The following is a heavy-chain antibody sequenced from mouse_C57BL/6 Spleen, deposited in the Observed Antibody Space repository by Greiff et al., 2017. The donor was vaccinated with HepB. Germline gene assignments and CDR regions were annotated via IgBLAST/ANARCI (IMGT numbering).Heavy chain of an antibody. Sequence: VQLQQPGAELVMPGASVKLSCKASGYTFTSYWMHWVKQRPGQGLEWIGEIDPSDSYTNYNQKFKGKSTLTVDKSSSTAYMQLSSLTSEDSAVYYCARPGYDYDGAWFAYWGQGTLVTVSA. V-gene: IGHV1-69*01. CDR3: ARPGYDYDGAWFAY. D-gene: IGHD2-4*01. J-gene: IGHJ3*01. CDR1: GYTFTSYW. CDR2: IDPSDSYT.